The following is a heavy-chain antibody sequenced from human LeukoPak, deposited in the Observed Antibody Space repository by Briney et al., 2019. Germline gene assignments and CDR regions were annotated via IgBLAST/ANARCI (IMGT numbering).Heavy chain of an antibody. Sequence: KTSETLSLTCAVYGGSFSGYYWSWIRQPPGKGLEWIGEINHSGSTNYNPSLKSRVTISVDTSKNQFSLKLSSVTAADTAVYYCARGVYCSSTSCYRGWFDPWGQGTLVTVSS. J-gene: IGHJ5*02. CDR1: GGSFSGYY. D-gene: IGHD2-2*01. CDR2: INHSGST. CDR3: ARGVYCSSTSCYRGWFDP. V-gene: IGHV4-34*01.